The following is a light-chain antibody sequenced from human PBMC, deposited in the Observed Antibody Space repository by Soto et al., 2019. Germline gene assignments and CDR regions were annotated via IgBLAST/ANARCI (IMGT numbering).Light chain of an antibody. J-gene: IGKJ4*01. CDR3: QKCKVAPFT. CDR2: AAS. V-gene: IGKV1-27*01. Sequence: TQSPVTLSLSPGERATLSCRASQSVSSNLAWYQQKPGKAPKLLIYAASTLQSGVPSRFTGSGSGTDFTLTISSLQPEDAATYYCQKCKVAPFTFGGGTKVDIK. CDR1: QSVSSN.